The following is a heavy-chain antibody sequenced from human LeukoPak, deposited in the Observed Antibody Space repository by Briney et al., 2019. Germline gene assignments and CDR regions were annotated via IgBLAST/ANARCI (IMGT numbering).Heavy chain of an antibody. J-gene: IGHJ5*02. CDR3: SRVDENGYNFA. D-gene: IGHD5-24*01. CDR2: ISGGSSYI. V-gene: IGHV3-21*01. CDR1: GFSFSSYS. Sequence: GGSLRLSCAASGFSFSSYSMNWVRQAPGKGLEWVSSISGGSSYIYYADSVKGRFTISRDNAKNSLFLQMNSLRAEDTAVYYCSRVDENGYNFAWGRGTLVTVSS.